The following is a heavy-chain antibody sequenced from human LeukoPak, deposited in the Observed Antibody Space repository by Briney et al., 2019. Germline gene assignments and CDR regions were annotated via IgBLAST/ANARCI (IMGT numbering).Heavy chain of an antibody. CDR1: GFSFGSYA. V-gene: IGHV3-23*01. CDR3: AKRSGYTTGWFFDF. D-gene: IGHD6-19*01. Sequence: GGSLRLSCAPSGFSFGSYAMGWVRQAPGRGLGWGSSISGSGDNTYYAEYVKGRFTISRDNSKNTLFLQMDSLRAEDTAVFYCAKRSGYTTGWFFDFWGQGTLVTVSS. J-gene: IGHJ4*02. CDR2: ISGSGDNT.